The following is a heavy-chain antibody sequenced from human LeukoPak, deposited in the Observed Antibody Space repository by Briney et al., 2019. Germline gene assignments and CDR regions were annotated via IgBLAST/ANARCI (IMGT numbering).Heavy chain of an antibody. V-gene: IGHV3-21*05. Sequence: GGSLRLSCAASGFTFSSYSMNWVRQAPGKGLEWVSYITSSSSYIYYADSVKGRFTISRDNAKNSLYLQMNSLRAEDTAVYYCARAHFELGSSTGFDYWGQGTLVTVSS. D-gene: IGHD6-13*01. CDR2: ITSSSSYI. CDR3: ARAHFELGSSTGFDY. CDR1: GFTFSSYS. J-gene: IGHJ4*02.